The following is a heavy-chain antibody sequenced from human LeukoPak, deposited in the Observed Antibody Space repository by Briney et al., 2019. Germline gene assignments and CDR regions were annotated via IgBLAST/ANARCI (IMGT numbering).Heavy chain of an antibody. CDR1: GLTFRNYG. Sequence: GGSLRLSCAASGLTFRNYGMHWVRQAPGKGLEWVAVIWYDGSNKYYADSVKGRFTISRDNSKNTLYLQMNSLRAEDTAVYYCARDDGSYLFDYWGQGTLVTVSS. CDR3: ARDDGSYLFDY. V-gene: IGHV3-30*19. J-gene: IGHJ4*02. CDR2: IWYDGSNK. D-gene: IGHD1-26*01.